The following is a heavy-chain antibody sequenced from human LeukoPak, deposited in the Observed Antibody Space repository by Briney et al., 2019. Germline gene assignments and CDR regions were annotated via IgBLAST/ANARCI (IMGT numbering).Heavy chain of an antibody. D-gene: IGHD6-19*01. CDR1: GFSFINAW. Sequence: GGSLRLSCAASGFSFINAWMSWVRQAPGKGLEWVGRIKSKVDGGTTDYAAPVKGNFTISRDDSKDTLYLQMNSLKTEDTAMYYCATGSNSWYYFDRWGQGTLVTVSS. CDR3: ATGSNSWYYFDR. V-gene: IGHV3-15*01. J-gene: IGHJ4*02. CDR2: IKSKVDGGTT.